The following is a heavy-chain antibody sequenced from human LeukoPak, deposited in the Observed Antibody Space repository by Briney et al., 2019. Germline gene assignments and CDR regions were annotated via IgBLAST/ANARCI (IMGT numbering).Heavy chain of an antibody. Sequence: ASMKVSCKASGYTFTGYYMHWVRQAPGQGLEWMGWINPNSGGTNYAQKFQGRVTMTRDTSISTAYMELSRLRSDDTAVYYCARVGTSSGIAVAGPVFDYWGQGTLVTVSS. D-gene: IGHD6-19*01. J-gene: IGHJ4*02. CDR1: GYTFTGYY. V-gene: IGHV1-2*02. CDR2: INPNSGGT. CDR3: ARVGTSSGIAVAGPVFDY.